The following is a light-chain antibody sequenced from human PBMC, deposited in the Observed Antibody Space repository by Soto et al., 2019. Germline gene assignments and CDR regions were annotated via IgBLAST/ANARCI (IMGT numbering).Light chain of an antibody. Sequence: TQSPATLSVSPGERATLSCRASQSVSSYLAWYQQKPGQAPRLLIYEASNTATAIPARFSGSGSGTDFTLTISGLEPEDFAVYYCQQRSNWPLTFGGGTKVDIK. CDR2: EAS. J-gene: IGKJ4*01. CDR3: QQRSNWPLT. CDR1: QSVSSY. V-gene: IGKV3-11*01.